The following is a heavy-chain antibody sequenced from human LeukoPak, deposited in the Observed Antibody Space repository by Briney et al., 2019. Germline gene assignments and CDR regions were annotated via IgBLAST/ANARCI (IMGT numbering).Heavy chain of an antibody. D-gene: IGHD3-22*01. V-gene: IGHV4-31*03. CDR1: GGSISSGGYY. J-gene: IGHJ4*02. CDR2: IYYSGST. CDR3: ARMARYDSSGYYPFFDY. Sequence: SETLSLTCTVSGGSISSGGYYWSWIRQHPGTGLEWIGYIYYSGSTYYNPSLKSRVTISVDTSKNQFSLKLSSVTAADTAVYYCARMARYDSSGYYPFFDYWGQGTLVTVSS.